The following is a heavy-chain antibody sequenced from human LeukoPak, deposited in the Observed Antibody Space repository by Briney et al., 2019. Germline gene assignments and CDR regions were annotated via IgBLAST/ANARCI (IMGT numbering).Heavy chain of an antibody. CDR2: INRNSGGT. V-gene: IGHV1-2*02. CDR1: GYTFTGYY. D-gene: IGHD3-22*01. Sequence: ASVKVSCKASGYTFTGYYMHWVRQVPGQGLEWMGWINRNSGGTNYAQKFQGRVTMTRDTSISIAYMELSRLRSDDTAVYYCAIDRPTRYYDSSGFDNWGQGTLVTVSS. CDR3: AIDRPTRYYDSSGFDN. J-gene: IGHJ4*01.